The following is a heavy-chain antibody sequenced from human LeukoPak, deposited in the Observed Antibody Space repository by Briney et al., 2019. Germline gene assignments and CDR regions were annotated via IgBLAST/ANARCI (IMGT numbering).Heavy chain of an antibody. CDR3: ARDLPSPGGGPYFDY. Sequence: GGSLRLSCAASGFTFSSYWMSWVRQAPGKGLEWVANIKQDGSEKYYVDSVKGRFTISRDNAKNSLYLQMNSLRAEDTAAYYCARDLPSPGGGPYFDYWGQGTLVTVSS. CDR2: IKQDGSEK. J-gene: IGHJ4*02. CDR1: GFTFSSYW. V-gene: IGHV3-7*01. D-gene: IGHD3-10*01.